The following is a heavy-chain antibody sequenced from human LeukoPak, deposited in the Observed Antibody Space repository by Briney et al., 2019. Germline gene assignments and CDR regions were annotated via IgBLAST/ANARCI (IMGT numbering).Heavy chain of an antibody. CDR2: INAGNGNT. J-gene: IGHJ3*02. D-gene: IGHD4-17*01. CDR1: GYTFTSYA. V-gene: IGHV1-3*01. Sequence: ASVKVSCKASGYTFTSYAMHWVRQAPGQRLEWMGWINAGNGNTKYSQKFQGRVTITRDTSASTAYMELSSLRSEDTAVYYCAIDYGSRDAFDIWGQGTMVTVSS. CDR3: AIDYGSRDAFDI.